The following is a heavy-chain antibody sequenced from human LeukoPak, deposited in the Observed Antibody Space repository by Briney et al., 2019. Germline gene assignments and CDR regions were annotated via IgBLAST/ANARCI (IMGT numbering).Heavy chain of an antibody. J-gene: IGHJ6*03. CDR2: INPNSGGT. CDR3: ARESADIVATADYYYYYMDV. CDR1: GYTFTGYY. Sequence: ASVKVSCKASGYTFTGYYMHWVRQAPGQGLEWMGWINPNSGGTNYAQKFQGRVTMTRDTSISTAYMELSRLRSDDTAVYYCARESADIVATADYYYYYMDVWGKGTTVTVSS. D-gene: IGHD5-12*01. V-gene: IGHV1-2*02.